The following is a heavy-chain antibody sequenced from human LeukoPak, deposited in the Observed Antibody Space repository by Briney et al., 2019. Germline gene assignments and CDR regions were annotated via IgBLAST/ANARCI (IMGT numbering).Heavy chain of an antibody. J-gene: IGHJ6*03. V-gene: IGHV1-69*05. Sequence: EASVKVSCKASGGTFSSYAISWVRQAPGQGLEWMGRIIPIFGTANYAQKFQGRVTITTDESTSTAYMELSSLRSEDTAVHYCARRVYCSSTSCYHYYYYMDVWGKGTTVTVSS. CDR3: ARRVYCSSTSCYHYYYYMDV. D-gene: IGHD2-2*01. CDR2: IIPIFGTA. CDR1: GGTFSSYA.